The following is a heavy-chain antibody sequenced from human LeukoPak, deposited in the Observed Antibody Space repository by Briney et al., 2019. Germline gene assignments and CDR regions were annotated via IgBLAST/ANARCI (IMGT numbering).Heavy chain of an antibody. V-gene: IGHV3-48*01. CDR1: GFTFSSYS. J-gene: IGHJ4*02. D-gene: IGHD4-23*01. Sequence: TGGSLRLSCAASGFTFSSYSMNWVRQAPGKGLEWVSYISSSSRNIYYADSVKGRFTISRDNAKNSLYLQMNSLRAEDTAVYYCARDAGGNSRWFDYWGQGTPVTVSS. CDR3: ARDAGGNSRWFDY. CDR2: ISSSSRNI.